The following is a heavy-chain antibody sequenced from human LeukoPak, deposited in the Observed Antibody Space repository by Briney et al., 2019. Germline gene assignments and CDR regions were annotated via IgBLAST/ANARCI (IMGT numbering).Heavy chain of an antibody. J-gene: IGHJ3*02. CDR2: IKEDGSEK. Sequence: GGSLRLSCAVSGFSFSSYWMSWVRQAPGKGLEWVANIKEDGSEKYYVDSVKGRFTISRDNAKNSLYLQMNSLRVEDTAVYYGAREGGGAFDIWGQGTMVTVSS. D-gene: IGHD3-16*01. V-gene: IGHV3-7*01. CDR1: GFSFSSYW. CDR3: AREGGGAFDI.